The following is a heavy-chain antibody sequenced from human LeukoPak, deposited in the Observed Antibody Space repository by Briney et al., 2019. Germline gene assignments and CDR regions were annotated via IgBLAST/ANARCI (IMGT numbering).Heavy chain of an antibody. CDR2: ISTSGTTI. V-gene: IGHV3-48*03. CDR3: ARLNLITEVGY. CDR1: GFTFSSYE. D-gene: IGHD1-14*01. Sequence: GGSLRLSCAASGFTFSSYEVNWVRQAPGKGLEWVSYISTSGTTIYYADSVKGRFTISRDNAKNSLYLQMNSLRAEDTAVYYCARLNLITEVGYWGQGTLVTVSS. J-gene: IGHJ4*02.